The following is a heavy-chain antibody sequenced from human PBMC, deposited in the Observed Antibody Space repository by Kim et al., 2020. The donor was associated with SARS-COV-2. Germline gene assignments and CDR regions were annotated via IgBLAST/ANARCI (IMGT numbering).Heavy chain of an antibody. CDR2: T. V-gene: IGHV4-39*07. D-gene: IGHD3-16*01. Sequence: TYYNPPLKCRVYIAVDTSKKQVSMSLNSVTAADTAVFYCARVGMGSTFFDSWGQGTLVTVSS. CDR3: ARVGMGSTFFDS. J-gene: IGHJ4*02.